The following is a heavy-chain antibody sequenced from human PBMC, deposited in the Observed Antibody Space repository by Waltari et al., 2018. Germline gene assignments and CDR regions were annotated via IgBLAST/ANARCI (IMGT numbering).Heavy chain of an antibody. V-gene: IGHV3-30*01. Sequence: QVQLVESGGGVVQPGRSLRLSCAASGFTFSSYAMHWVRQAPGKGVRVVAVISYDGSNKYYADSVKGRFTISRDNSKNTLYLQMNSLRAEDTAVYYCARSEWLEYYYGMDVWGQGTTVTVSS. CDR3: ARSEWLEYYYGMDV. D-gene: IGHD3-3*01. CDR1: GFTFSSYA. J-gene: IGHJ6*02. CDR2: ISYDGSNK.